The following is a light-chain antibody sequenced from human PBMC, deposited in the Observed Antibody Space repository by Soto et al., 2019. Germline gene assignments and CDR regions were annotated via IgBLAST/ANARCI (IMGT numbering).Light chain of an antibody. Sequence: DIQMTQSPSTLSASVGDRVTITCPASQSISSWLAWYQQKPGTAPNLPIYKASTLQSGVPSRFSGSGSGTEFTLTISSLQPDDSATYYCQQYNDNWTFGQGTKVEIK. V-gene: IGKV1-5*03. CDR3: QQYNDNWT. CDR1: QSISSW. CDR2: KAS. J-gene: IGKJ1*01.